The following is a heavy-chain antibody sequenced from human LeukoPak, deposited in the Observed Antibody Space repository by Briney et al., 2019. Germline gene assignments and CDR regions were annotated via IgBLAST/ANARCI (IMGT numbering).Heavy chain of an antibody. CDR1: GYSFTSYW. CDR3: ARRTAMEGLDY. V-gene: IGHV5-51*01. D-gene: IGHD5-18*01. J-gene: IGHJ4*02. CDR2: IYPGDSDT. Sequence: RESLKISCKGSGYSFTSYWIGWVRQMPGKGLEWMGIIYPGDSDTTYSPSFQGQVTISADKSISTAYLQWSSLKASDTAMYYCARRTAMEGLDYWGQGTLVTVSS.